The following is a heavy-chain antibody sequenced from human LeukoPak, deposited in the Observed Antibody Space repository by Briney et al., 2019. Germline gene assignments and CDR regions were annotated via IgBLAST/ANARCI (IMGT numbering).Heavy chain of an antibody. J-gene: IGHJ6*03. CDR3: ARDGVTMVRGVKVLDYYYYYMDV. V-gene: IGHV3-48*03. Sequence: QPGGSLRLSCAASGFTFSSYEMNWVRQAPGKGLEWVSYISSSGSTIYYADSVKGRFTISRDNAKNSLYLQMNSLRAEDTAVYYCARDGVTMVRGVKVLDYYYYYMDVWGKGTTVTISS. CDR2: ISSSGSTI. D-gene: IGHD3-10*01. CDR1: GFTFSSYE.